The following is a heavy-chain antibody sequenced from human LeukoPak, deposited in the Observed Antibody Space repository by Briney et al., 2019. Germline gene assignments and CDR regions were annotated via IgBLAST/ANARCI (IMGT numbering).Heavy chain of an antibody. J-gene: IGHJ6*02. CDR3: ARGGTATYYKGDV. V-gene: IGHV4-59*01. D-gene: IGHD2-15*01. Sequence: SETLSLTCTVSGGSISGYYWNWIRQPPGEGLEWIGRIFDTGSTDYNPSLKSRVTISVDTSKNQFPMKLTSVTAADTAVYYCARGGTATYYKGDVWGQGTTVTVSS. CDR2: IFDTGST. CDR1: GGSISGYY.